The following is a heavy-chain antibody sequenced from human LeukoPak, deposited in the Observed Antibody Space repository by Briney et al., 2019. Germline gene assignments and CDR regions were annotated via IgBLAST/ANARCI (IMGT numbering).Heavy chain of an antibody. CDR3: AREGGGAYYYDSSGSDY. V-gene: IGHV4-38-2*02. Sequence: SETLSLTCTVSGYSISSGYYWGWIRQPPGKGLEWIGIIYHSGSTYYNPSLKSRVTISVDTSKNQFSLKLSSVTAADTAVYYCAREGGGAYYYDSSGSDYWGQGTLVTVSS. J-gene: IGHJ4*02. CDR1: GYSISSGYY. D-gene: IGHD3-22*01. CDR2: IYHSGST.